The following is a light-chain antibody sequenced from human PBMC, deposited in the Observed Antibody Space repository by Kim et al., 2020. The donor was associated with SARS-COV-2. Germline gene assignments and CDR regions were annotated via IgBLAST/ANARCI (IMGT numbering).Light chain of an antibody. J-gene: IGLJ2*01. CDR1: SSDVGGYNY. CDR2: TVS. CDR3: SSYTSSYTVV. Sequence: QSALTQPASVSGSPGQSITISCTGTSSDVGGYNYVSWYQQHPGKVPKLMIYTVSNRPSGVSDRFSGSKSGNTASLTISGLQAEDEAEYYCSSYTSSYTVVVGGGTQLTVL. V-gene: IGLV2-14*03.